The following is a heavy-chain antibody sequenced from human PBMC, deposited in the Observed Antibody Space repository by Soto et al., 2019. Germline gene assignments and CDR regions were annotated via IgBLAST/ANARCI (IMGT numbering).Heavy chain of an antibody. V-gene: IGHV4-31*02. CDR2: FYSSGSI. D-gene: IGHD6-19*01. J-gene: IGHJ5*02. Sequence: SETLSLTXFVSGYSITAGGYYWSWIRHHPGKGLEWIGSFYSSGSIIYNPSLRSRVSISGDTSSNQFSMSLTSVTAADTASYYCARMYSSGSGWFHPWGQGTLVTVSS. CDR3: ARMYSSGSGWFHP. CDR1: GYSITAGGYY.